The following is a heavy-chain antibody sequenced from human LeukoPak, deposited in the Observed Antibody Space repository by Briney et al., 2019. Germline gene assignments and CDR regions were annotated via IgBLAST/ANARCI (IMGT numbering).Heavy chain of an antibody. CDR3: ARGGGGYRPYWYFDL. D-gene: IGHD2-15*01. CDR1: GFTFSSYE. V-gene: IGHV3-48*03. J-gene: IGHJ2*01. CDR2: ISSSGSTI. Sequence: GGSLRLSCAASGFTFSSYEMNWVRQAPGKGLEWVSYISSSGSTIYYADSVKGRFTISRDNAKNSLYLQMNSLRAEDTAVYYCARGGGGYRPYWYFDLWGRGTLVTVSS.